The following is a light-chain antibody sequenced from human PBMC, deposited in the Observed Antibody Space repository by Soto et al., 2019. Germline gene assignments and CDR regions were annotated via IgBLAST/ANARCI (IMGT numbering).Light chain of an antibody. J-gene: IGLJ2*01. V-gene: IGLV1-51*02. CDR3: GTWDSSLSAGGV. CDR1: SSNIGKNY. Sequence: QSVLTQPPSVSAAPGQKVTISCSGSSSNIGKNYVSWYQQLPGTAPKLLIYENNKRPSGIPDPFSGSKSGTSATLGITGLPTGDEADYYCGTWDSSLSAGGVFGGGIKLTVL. CDR2: ENN.